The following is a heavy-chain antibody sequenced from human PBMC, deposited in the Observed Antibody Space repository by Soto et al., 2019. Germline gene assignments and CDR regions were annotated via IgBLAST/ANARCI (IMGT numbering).Heavy chain of an antibody. J-gene: IGHJ6*03. CDR2: TYYRSKWYN. V-gene: IGHV6-1*01. Sequence: SPTLSLTCAISGDSVSSNSAAWNWIRQSPSRGLEWLGRTYYRSKWYNDYAVSVKSRITINPDTSKNQFSLQLNSVTPEDTAVYYCARSVTTPENYYYYYYMDVWGKGTTVTVSS. CDR1: GDSVSSNSAA. CDR3: ARSVTTPENYYYYYYMDV. D-gene: IGHD4-17*01.